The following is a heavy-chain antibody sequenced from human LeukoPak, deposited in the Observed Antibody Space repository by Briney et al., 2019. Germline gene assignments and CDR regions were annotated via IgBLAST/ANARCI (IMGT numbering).Heavy chain of an antibody. CDR3: AIVGVGVVLDVTQDLDY. CDR2: IGQGGSHK. D-gene: IGHD3-3*01. CDR1: EFTLGSNW. V-gene: IGHV3-7*01. Sequence: PGGSLRLSCAASEFTLGSNWMAWVRQAPGKGLEWVANIGQGGSHKYYVDSVKGRFTMSRDNAKNSVYLQMNSLRDDDRAVYYCAIVGVGVVLDVTQDLDYWGKGALFPVSS. J-gene: IGHJ4*02.